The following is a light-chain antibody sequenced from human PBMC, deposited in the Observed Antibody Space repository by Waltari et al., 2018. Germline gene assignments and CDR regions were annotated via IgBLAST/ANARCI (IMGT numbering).Light chain of an antibody. CDR1: SPNIGGNT. CDR3: AAWDDSLGGRV. J-gene: IGLJ1*01. Sequence: QSVLTQPPSASGTPGQRVTISCSGSSPNIGGNTVNWYQHLPGTAPKLLIYSNNRRPSGVPDRFSGSKSGTSASLAISGLQSEDEADYYCAAWDDSLGGRVFGTGTKVTVL. CDR2: SNN. V-gene: IGLV1-44*01.